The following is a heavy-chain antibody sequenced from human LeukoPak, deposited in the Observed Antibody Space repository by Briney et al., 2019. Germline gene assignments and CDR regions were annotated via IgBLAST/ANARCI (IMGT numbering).Heavy chain of an antibody. V-gene: IGHV3-53*01. J-gene: IGHJ4*02. D-gene: IGHD3-16*01. CDR2: IYSGGST. CDR3: AKDRLAYSYAQPFDY. Sequence: GGSLRLSCAASGFTVSSNYMSWVRQAPGKGLEWVSVIYSGGSTYYTDSVKGRFTISRDNSKNTLYLQMNSLRAEDTAVYYCAKDRLAYSYAQPFDYWGQGTLVTVSS. CDR1: GFTVSSNY.